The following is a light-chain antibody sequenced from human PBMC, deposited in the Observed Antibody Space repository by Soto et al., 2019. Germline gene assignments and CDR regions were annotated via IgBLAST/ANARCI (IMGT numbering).Light chain of an antibody. CDR3: LLYGTSPP. V-gene: IGKV3-20*01. J-gene: IGKJ5*01. Sequence: QSAGVLSLTQGDRATLSCRASQSDGSNFVAWYQHKPGQAPRLLIYASVQRATGIPDRFSGSASGTDFTLTINRLEPEYFAVYYCLLYGTSPPFCQGTRLEIK. CDR2: ASV. CDR1: QSDGSNF.